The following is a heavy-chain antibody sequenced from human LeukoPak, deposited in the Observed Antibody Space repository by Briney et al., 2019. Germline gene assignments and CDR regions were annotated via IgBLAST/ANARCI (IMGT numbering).Heavy chain of an antibody. CDR3: ARHPWGDYDLMVPFDY. CDR2: IYYSGST. J-gene: IGHJ4*02. V-gene: IGHV4-59*08. D-gene: IGHD4-17*01. CDR1: GGSISSYY. Sequence: SETLSLTCTVSGGSISSYYWSWIRQPPGKGLEWIGYIYYSGSTNYNPSLKSRVTISIDTSKNQFSLKLSSVTAADTAVYYCARHPWGDYDLMVPFDYWGQGTLVTVSS.